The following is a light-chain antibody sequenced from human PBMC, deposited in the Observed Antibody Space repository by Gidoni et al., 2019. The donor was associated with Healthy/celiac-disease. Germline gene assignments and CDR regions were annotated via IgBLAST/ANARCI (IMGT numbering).Light chain of an antibody. CDR2: LGS. J-gene: IGKJ2*01. V-gene: IGKV2-28*01. CDR1: QSLLHSNGYNY. CDR3: MQALQTSYT. Sequence: DIVMTQSPLSLHVTPGEPASIPCRSSQSLLHSNGYNYLDWYLQKPGQSPQLLIYLGSNRASGVPDRFSGSGSGTDFTLKISRVEAEDVGVYYCMQALQTSYTFGQGTKLEIK.